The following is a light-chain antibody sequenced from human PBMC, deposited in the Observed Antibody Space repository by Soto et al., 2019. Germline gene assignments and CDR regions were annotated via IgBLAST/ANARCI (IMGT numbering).Light chain of an antibody. CDR2: DVS. V-gene: IGLV2-14*01. J-gene: IGLJ1*01. Sequence: QSALTQPASVSGSPGQSITISCTGTSSDVGGYNYVSWYQQHPGKAPKLMIYDVSNRPSGVSNRFSGSKSGNTASLTISELQAEDEADYYCSSYTSSSTPPYVFGTGTKLTVL. CDR3: SSYTSSSTPPYV. CDR1: SSDVGGYNY.